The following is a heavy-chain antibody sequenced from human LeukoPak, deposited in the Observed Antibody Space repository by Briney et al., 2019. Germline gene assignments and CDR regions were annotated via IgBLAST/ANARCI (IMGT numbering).Heavy chain of an antibody. Sequence: GGSLRLSCAVSGFTFSSYSMNWVRQAPGKGLEWVSYISSTGSTIYYSDSVKGRFTISRDNAKDSLYLQMNSLRDEDTAVYYCVKDPITRARGVPNWFDPWGQGTLVTVSS. J-gene: IGHJ5*02. CDR3: VKDPITRARGVPNWFDP. CDR1: GFTFSSYS. D-gene: IGHD3-10*01. CDR2: ISSTGSTI. V-gene: IGHV3-48*02.